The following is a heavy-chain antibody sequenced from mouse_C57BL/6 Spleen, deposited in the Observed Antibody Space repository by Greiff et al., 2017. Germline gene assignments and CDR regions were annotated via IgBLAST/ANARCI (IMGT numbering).Heavy chain of an antibody. Sequence: QVQLQQPGAELVKPGASVQVSCKASGYTFTSYWMHWVKQRPGQGLEWIGNIDPSDSETHYNQKFKDKATLTVDKSSSTAYMQLSSLTSEDSAVYYCARPSYYYGSSYLAWFAYWGQGTLVTVSA. J-gene: IGHJ3*01. CDR3: ARPSYYYGSSYLAWFAY. V-gene: IGHV1-52*01. CDR1: GYTFTSYW. D-gene: IGHD1-1*01. CDR2: IDPSDSET.